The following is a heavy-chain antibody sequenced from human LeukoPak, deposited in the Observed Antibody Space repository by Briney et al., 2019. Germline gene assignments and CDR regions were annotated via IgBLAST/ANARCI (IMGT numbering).Heavy chain of an antibody. V-gene: IGHV4-4*02. CDR1: GGSISSSNW. CDR3: ARGPLGSRYFDY. Sequence: PSGTLSLTCGVSGGSISSSNWWSWVRQPPGKGLEWIGEIYHSDNTNYNPSLKSRVTISVDKSKNQFSLKLSSVTAADTAVYYCARGPLGSRYFDYWGQGTLVTVSS. CDR2: IYHSDNT. J-gene: IGHJ4*02. D-gene: IGHD1-26*01.